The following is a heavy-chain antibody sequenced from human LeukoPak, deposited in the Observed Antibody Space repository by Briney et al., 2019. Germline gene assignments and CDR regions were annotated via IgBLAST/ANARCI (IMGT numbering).Heavy chain of an antibody. CDR1: GFTFSSYA. CDR2: VSGSGDST. D-gene: IGHD2-15*01. CDR3: AKSRPYCSGGDCYSNFDY. Sequence: GGSLRLSCAAAGFTFSSYAMSWVRQAPGKGREWVSAVSGSGDSTYFSASVKGRFTISRDNSKSTLYLQMNSLRAEDTAVYYCAKSRPYCSGGDCYSNFDYWGQGALVTVSS. V-gene: IGHV3-23*01. J-gene: IGHJ4*02.